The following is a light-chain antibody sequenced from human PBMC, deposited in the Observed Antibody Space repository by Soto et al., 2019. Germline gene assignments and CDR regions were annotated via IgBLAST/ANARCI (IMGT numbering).Light chain of an antibody. V-gene: IGLV1-40*01. CDR1: SSNIGAGYD. CDR2: GNS. CDR3: QSSDSSLSGYV. J-gene: IGLJ1*01. Sequence: QSVLTQPPSVSGAPGQRVTISCTGSSSNIGAGYDIHWYQQLPGTAPKLLIYGNSNRPSGVPDRFSGSKSGTSASLAITGLQAEDEADYSCQSSDSSLSGYVFGTGTNLTVL.